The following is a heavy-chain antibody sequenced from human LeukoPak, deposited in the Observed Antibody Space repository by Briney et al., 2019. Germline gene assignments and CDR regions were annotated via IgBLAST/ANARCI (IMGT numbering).Heavy chain of an antibody. V-gene: IGHV3-15*01. D-gene: IGHD6-13*01. Sequence: PGGSLRLSCAASGFTFSNAWMSWVRQAPGKGLEWVGRIKSKTDGGTIDYAAPVKGRFTISRDDSKNTLYLQMNSLKTEDTAVYYCTTDLPRSSSWTDIWGQGTLVTVSS. CDR2: IKSKTDGGTI. CDR1: GFTFSNAW. J-gene: IGHJ4*02. CDR3: TTDLPRSSSWTDI.